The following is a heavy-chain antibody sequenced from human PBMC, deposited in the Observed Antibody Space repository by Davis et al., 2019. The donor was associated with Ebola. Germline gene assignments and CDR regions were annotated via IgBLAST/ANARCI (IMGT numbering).Heavy chain of an antibody. J-gene: IGHJ4*02. D-gene: IGHD3-3*01. Sequence: MPSETLSLTCTVSGGSISSYYWSWIRQPPGKGLEWIGEINHSGSTNYNPSLKSRVTISVDTSKNQFSLKLSSVTAADTAVYYCARVPYDFWSGYYVLGYFDYWGQGTLVTVSS. CDR1: GGSISSYY. CDR3: ARVPYDFWSGYYVLGYFDY. CDR2: INHSGST. V-gene: IGHV4-34*01.